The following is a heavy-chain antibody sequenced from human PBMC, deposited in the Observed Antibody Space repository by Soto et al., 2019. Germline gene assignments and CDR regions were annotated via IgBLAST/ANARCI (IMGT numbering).Heavy chain of an antibody. CDR3: ARERWYGAFDI. D-gene: IGHD6-13*01. CDR2: ISSSSSTI. V-gene: IGHV3-48*01. CDR1: GFTFSSYS. J-gene: IGHJ3*02. Sequence: GGSLRLSCAASGFTFSSYSMNWVRQAPGKGLEWVSYISSSSSTIYYADSVKGRFTISRDNAKNSLYLQMNSLRAEDTAVYYCARERWYGAFDIWGQGTMVTVSS.